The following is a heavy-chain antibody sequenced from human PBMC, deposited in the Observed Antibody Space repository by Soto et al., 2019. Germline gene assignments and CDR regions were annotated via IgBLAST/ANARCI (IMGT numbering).Heavy chain of an antibody. CDR3: AKDIQYREEDIYCYNGGMWGPHY. CDR1: GLTFNTYA. Sequence: QVRLVESGGGVVQPGRSLRLSCAASGLTFNTYAIHWVRQAPGKGLEWVALISYDGSNSYYADSVKGRFIISRDNSRNTLYLQLNSLRTEDTAVYFCAKDIQYREEDIYCYNGGMWGPHYWGQGTLVTVSS. D-gene: IGHD2-15*01. J-gene: IGHJ4*02. V-gene: IGHV3-30*18. CDR2: ISYDGSNS.